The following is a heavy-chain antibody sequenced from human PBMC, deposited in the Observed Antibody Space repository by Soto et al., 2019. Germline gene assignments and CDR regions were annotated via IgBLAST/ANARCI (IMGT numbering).Heavy chain of an antibody. D-gene: IGHD4-17*01. V-gene: IGHV4-59*08. CDR1: GASISTYF. CDR3: ARHSDYGDYYYYGLDV. CDR2: ISYNGST. J-gene: IGHJ6*02. Sequence: SETLSLTCTVSGASISTYFWNWIRQPPGRGLEWIGYISYNGSTNYSPSLKSRVTISMDTSRNQFSLRMRSVTVADTAIYYCARHSDYGDYYYYGLDVWGQGTTVTV.